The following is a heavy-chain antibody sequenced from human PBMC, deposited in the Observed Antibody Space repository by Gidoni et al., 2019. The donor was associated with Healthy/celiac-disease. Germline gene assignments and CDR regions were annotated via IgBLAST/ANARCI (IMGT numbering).Heavy chain of an antibody. V-gene: IGHV4-39*01. J-gene: IGHJ2*01. Sequence: QLQLQESGPGLVKPSETLSLTCTVSGGSISSSSYYWGWSRQPPGKGLEWIGSIYYSGSTYYNPSLKSRVTISVDTSKNQFSLKLSSVTAADTAVYYCARHMIGVPAAIRQGYFDLWGRGTLVTVSS. CDR2: IYYSGST. CDR3: ARHMIGVPAAIRQGYFDL. CDR1: GGSISSSSYY. D-gene: IGHD2-2*02.